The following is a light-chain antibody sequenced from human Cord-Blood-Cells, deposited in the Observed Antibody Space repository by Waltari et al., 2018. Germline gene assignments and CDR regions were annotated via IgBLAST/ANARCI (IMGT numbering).Light chain of an antibody. CDR1: QSVSSD. Sequence: EIVLTQSPATLSLSPGDRATLSCRASQSVSSDLAWYQQKPGQAPRLLIYDASNRATGIPARFSCSGSATDFTLAISSLEPEDFAVYYCQQRSNWPPYTFGQGTKLEIK. CDR2: DAS. V-gene: IGKV3-11*01. J-gene: IGKJ2*01. CDR3: QQRSNWPPYT.